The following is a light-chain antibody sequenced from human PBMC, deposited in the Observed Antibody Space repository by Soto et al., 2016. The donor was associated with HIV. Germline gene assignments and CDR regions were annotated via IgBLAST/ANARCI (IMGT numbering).Light chain of an antibody. V-gene: IGKV1-39*01. CDR1: QSISTY. J-gene: IGKJ4*02. CDR2: DAS. Sequence: DIQMTQSPSSLSLSIGDRVSITCRASQSISTYLNWHQQKPGRAPKLLISDASSLQSGVPSRFSGGGSGTDFTLTISSLQHEDLATYYCQQSSRTPRTFGRGTKVEIK. CDR3: QQSSRTPRT.